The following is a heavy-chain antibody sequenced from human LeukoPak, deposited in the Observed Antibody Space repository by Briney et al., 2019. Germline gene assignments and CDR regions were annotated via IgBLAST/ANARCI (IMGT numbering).Heavy chain of an antibody. CDR1: GYNFISYY. CDR3: AREDVVLVDAVRYYYYGMDV. Sequence: ASVKVSCKASGYNFISYYMHWVRQAPGQGLEWMGIINPSGGSTSYAQKFQDRVTMTRDTSTSIVYMELSSLKSEDTAVYYCAREDVVLVDAVRYYYYGMDVWGQGTTVTVSS. V-gene: IGHV1-46*01. D-gene: IGHD2-8*01. CDR2: INPSGGST. J-gene: IGHJ6*02.